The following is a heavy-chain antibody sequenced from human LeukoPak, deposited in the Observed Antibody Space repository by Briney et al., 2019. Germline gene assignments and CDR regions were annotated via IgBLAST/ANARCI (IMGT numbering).Heavy chain of an antibody. CDR2: ISYDGSNK. V-gene: IGHV3-30-3*01. CDR1: GFTFSSYA. D-gene: IGHD6-19*01. Sequence: GGSLRLSCAASGFTFSSYAMSWVRQAPGKGLEWVAVISYDGSNKYYADSVKGRFTISRDNSKNTLYLQMNSLRAEDTAVYYCARDRWLESLDYYYGMDVWGQGTTVTVSS. CDR3: ARDRWLESLDYYYGMDV. J-gene: IGHJ6*02.